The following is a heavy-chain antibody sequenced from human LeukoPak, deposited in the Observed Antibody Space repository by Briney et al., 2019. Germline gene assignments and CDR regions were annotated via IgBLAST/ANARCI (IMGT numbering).Heavy chain of an antibody. CDR1: GYTFTSYY. CDR3: ARGIGGSDYVGYYFDY. CDR2: INPSGGST. V-gene: IGHV1-46*01. D-gene: IGHD1-26*01. Sequence: ASVKVSCKASGYTFTSYYMHWVRQAPGQGLEWMGIINPSGGSTSYAQKFQGRVTMTRDTSTSTVYMELSSLRSEDTAVYYCARGIGGSDYVGYYFDYWGQGTLVTVSS. J-gene: IGHJ4*02.